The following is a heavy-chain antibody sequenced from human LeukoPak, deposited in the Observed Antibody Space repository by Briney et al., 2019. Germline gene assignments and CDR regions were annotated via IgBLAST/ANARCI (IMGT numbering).Heavy chain of an antibody. CDR3: AREGIAAAGITY. Sequence: SETLSLTCTVSGGSVSSGSYYWSWIRQPPGKGLEWIGYIYYSGSTNYNPSLKSRVTISVDTSKNQFSLKPSSVTAADTAVYYCAREGIAAAGITYWGQGTLVTVSS. D-gene: IGHD6-13*01. CDR1: GGSVSSGSYY. V-gene: IGHV4-61*01. CDR2: IYYSGST. J-gene: IGHJ4*02.